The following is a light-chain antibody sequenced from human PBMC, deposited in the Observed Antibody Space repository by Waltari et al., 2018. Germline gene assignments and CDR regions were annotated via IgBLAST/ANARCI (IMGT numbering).Light chain of an antibody. CDR1: VLTKEY. CDR3: QSTDTIGTTVV. CDR2: KDT. Sequence: SSGLTQPPSVSVSPVQTARITCSGDVLTKEYGYWYQQKPGRAPVVVIFKDTERPQGIPERFSGSGSGTTVTLTITGVQAEDEADYYCQSTDTIGTTVVFGGGTRLIAL. V-gene: IGLV3-25*03. J-gene: IGLJ2*01.